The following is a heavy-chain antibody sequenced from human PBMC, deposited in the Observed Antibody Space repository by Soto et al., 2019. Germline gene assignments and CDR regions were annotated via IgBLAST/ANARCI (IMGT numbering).Heavy chain of an antibody. Sequence: QVQLVQSGAEVKKPGSSVKVSCKASGGTFSSYAISWVRQAPGQGLEWMGGIIPIFGTANYAQKIQGRVTITADKSTSTAYMELSSLRSEDTAVYYCARDLIAARRDYYYGMDVWGQGTTVTVSS. CDR3: ARDLIAARRDYYYGMDV. V-gene: IGHV1-69*06. J-gene: IGHJ6*02. CDR2: IIPIFGTA. D-gene: IGHD6-6*01. CDR1: GGTFSSYA.